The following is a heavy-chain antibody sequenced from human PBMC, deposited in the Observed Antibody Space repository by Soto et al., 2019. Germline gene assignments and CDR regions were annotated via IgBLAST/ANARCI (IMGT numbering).Heavy chain of an antibody. Sequence: QVQLVQSGAEVKKPGSSVKVSCKASGGTFSSYAISWVRQSPGQGLEWMGGIIPIFGTANYAQKLQGRVTIPADKSTSIAYMERSSLRSEDTAVYYCAKPSTVTTYDGMDVWGQGTTVTVSS. D-gene: IGHD4-4*01. J-gene: IGHJ6*02. CDR3: AKPSTVTTYDGMDV. V-gene: IGHV1-69*06. CDR2: IIPIFGTA. CDR1: GGTFSSYA.